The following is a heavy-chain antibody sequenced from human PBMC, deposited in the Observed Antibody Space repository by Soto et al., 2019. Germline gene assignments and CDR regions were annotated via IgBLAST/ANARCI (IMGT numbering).Heavy chain of an antibody. Sequence: SETLSLTCTVSGGSISSYYWSWIRQPPGKGLEWIGYVHDSWGSHYNPSLKSRVAISLDTSKSQFSLKLTSVTATDTAVYYCGRQGFGAPHGLVDVWGQGTTVTVSS. V-gene: IGHV4-59*08. J-gene: IGHJ6*02. D-gene: IGHD3-10*01. CDR3: GRQGFGAPHGLVDV. CDR2: VHDSWGS. CDR1: GGSISSYY.